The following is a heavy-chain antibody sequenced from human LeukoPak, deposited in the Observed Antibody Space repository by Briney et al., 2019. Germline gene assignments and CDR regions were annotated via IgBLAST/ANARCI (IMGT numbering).Heavy chain of an antibody. Sequence: GSLRLSCAASGFTFSSYWMSWIRQPPGKGLEWIGEINHSGSTNYNPSLKSRVTISVDTSKNQFSLKLSSVTAADTAVYYCAGGPGDFWSGRNWFDPWGQGTLVTVSS. CDR3: AGGPGDFWSGRNWFDP. J-gene: IGHJ5*02. CDR1: GFTFSSYW. V-gene: IGHV4-34*01. CDR2: INHSGST. D-gene: IGHD3-3*01.